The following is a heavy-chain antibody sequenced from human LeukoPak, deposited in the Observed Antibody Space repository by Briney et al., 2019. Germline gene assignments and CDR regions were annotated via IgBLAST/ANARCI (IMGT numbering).Heavy chain of an antibody. J-gene: IGHJ4*02. Sequence: PGGSLRLSCAASGFTFSDYYMSWIRQAPGKGLEWVSYISSSGSNIYYADSVKGRFTISRDNAKNSLYLQMNSLRAEDTAVYYCASRTQYCSGGSCSDYWGQGTLVTVSS. D-gene: IGHD2-15*01. CDR2: ISSSGSNI. CDR3: ASRTQYCSGGSCSDY. CDR1: GFTFSDYY. V-gene: IGHV3-11*01.